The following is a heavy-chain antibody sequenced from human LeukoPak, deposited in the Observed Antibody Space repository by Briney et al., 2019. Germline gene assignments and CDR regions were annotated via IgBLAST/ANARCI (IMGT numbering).Heavy chain of an antibody. CDR1: GFTFDDYA. CDR3: AKAANIGYCSSTSCYFDY. CDR2: ISWNSGSI. D-gene: IGHD2-2*01. V-gene: IGHV3-9*03. Sequence: GGSLRLSCAASGFTFDDYAMHWVRQAPGKGLEWVSGISWNSGSIGYADSVKGRFTISRDNAKNSLYLQMNSLRAEDMALYYCAKAANIGYCSSTSCYFDYWGQGTLVTVS. J-gene: IGHJ4*02.